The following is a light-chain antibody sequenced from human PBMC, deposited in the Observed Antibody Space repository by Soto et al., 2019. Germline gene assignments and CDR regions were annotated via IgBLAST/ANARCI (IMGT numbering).Light chain of an antibody. CDR1: SSDVGGYDH. V-gene: IGLV2-14*01. Sequence: SALTHPASLSGSPGQSITISCPGTSSDVGGYDHVSWYQHYPDKVPRLLIYKVSHRPSGVSNRFSGSKSGNTASLTISGLQAEDEAVYFCTSSVTGGLYVFGAGTKVTVL. CDR3: TSSVTGGLYV. CDR2: KVS. J-gene: IGLJ1*01.